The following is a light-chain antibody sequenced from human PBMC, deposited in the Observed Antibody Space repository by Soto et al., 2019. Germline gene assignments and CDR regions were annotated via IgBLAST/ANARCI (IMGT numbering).Light chain of an antibody. CDR3: QQFHNWLWT. J-gene: IGKJ1*01. V-gene: IGKV3-15*01. Sequence: EIVMTQSPATLSVSPGERATLSCRASQSISNHLAWYQQKPGQAPRLLIYSASTRATGIPARFSGSGSGTEFTLTISSLQSEDFAVYYCQQFHNWLWTSGHGTKVEIK. CDR1: QSISNH. CDR2: SAS.